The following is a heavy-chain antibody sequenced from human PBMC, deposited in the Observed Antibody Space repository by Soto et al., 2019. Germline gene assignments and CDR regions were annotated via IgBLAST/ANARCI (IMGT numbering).Heavy chain of an antibody. CDR2: INHSGST. J-gene: IGHJ6*03. V-gene: IGHV4-34*01. Sequence: QVQLQQWGAGLLKPSETLSLTCAVYGGSFSGYYWSWIRQPPGKGLEWIGEINHSGSTNYNPSLTSRVTISVDTSRNQFSLKLSSVTAADTAVYYCARRRYGYYYYYYMDVWGKGTTVTVSS. CDR1: GGSFSGYY. CDR3: ARRRYGYYYYYYMDV. D-gene: IGHD3-9*01.